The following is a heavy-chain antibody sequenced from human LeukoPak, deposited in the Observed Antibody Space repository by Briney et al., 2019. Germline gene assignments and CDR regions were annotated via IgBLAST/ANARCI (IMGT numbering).Heavy chain of an antibody. CDR1: GYTFTSYG. V-gene: IGHV1-18*01. Sequence: ASVKVSCKASGYTFTSYGISWVRQAPGQGLEWMGWISAYNGNTNYAQKLQGRVTMTTDTSTSTAYMELRSLRSDDTAVYYCARVQAYDFWSGLLGLFDYWGQGTLVTVSS. D-gene: IGHD3-3*01. CDR2: ISAYNGNT. CDR3: ARVQAYDFWSGLLGLFDY. J-gene: IGHJ4*02.